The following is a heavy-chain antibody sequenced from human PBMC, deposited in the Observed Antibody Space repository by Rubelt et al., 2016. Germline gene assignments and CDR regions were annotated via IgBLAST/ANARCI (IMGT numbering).Heavy chain of an antibody. V-gene: IGHV3-7*01. CDR2: IKQDGSEK. CDR1: GFIFRNFA. CDR3: ARDGAGHFDFIHYYYGMDV. Sequence: ESGGGLVQPGGSLRLSCAASGFIFRNFAMTWVRQAPGKGLEWVANIKQDGSEKYYVDSVKGRFTISRDNAKNSLYLQMNSLRAEDTAVYYCARDGAGHFDFIHYYYGMDVWGQGTTVTVSS. J-gene: IGHJ6*02. D-gene: IGHD3-9*01.